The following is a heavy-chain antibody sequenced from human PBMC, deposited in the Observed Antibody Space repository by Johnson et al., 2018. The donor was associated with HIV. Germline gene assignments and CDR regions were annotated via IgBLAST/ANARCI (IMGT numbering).Heavy chain of an antibody. CDR1: GFTFSDYY. CDR2: ISSSGSTK. V-gene: IGHV3-11*04. D-gene: IGHD6-6*01. Sequence: QVQLVESGGGLVKPGGSLRLSCAASGFTFSDYYMSWIRQAPGKGLEWVSYISSSGSTKYYADSVKGRLTISRDNAKNSLYLQMKNLRAEDTALYYCAKDTAARPQAFDIWGQGTMVTVSS. CDR3: AKDTAARPQAFDI. J-gene: IGHJ3*02.